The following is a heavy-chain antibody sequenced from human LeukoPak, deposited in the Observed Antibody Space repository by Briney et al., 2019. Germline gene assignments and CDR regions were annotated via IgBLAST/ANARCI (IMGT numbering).Heavy chain of an antibody. V-gene: IGHV3-7*04. CDR2: IKQDGTEQ. CDR1: GFTFSTYH. CDR3: AGGFGFLIES. J-gene: IGHJ4*02. Sequence: GGSLRLSCAASGFTFSTYHMAWVRQAPGKGLEWVANIKQDGTEQYYGGSVRGRFTISRDNARNSLYLQLESLTVEDTAVYFCAGGFGFLIESWGQGTLVTAPS. D-gene: IGHD3-10*01.